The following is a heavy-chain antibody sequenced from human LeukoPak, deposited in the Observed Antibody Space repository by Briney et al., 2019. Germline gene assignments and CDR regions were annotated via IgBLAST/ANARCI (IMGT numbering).Heavy chain of an antibody. CDR3: AKDPGTVTTSPHYLDY. CDR2: ISYDGSNK. V-gene: IGHV3-30*18. D-gene: IGHD4-17*01. Sequence: GGSLRLSCAASGFTFSSYGMHWVRQAPGKGLEWVAVISYDGSNKYYADSVKGRFTISRDNSKNTLYLQMNSLRAEDTAVYYCAKDPGTVTTSPHYLDYWGQGTLVTVSS. J-gene: IGHJ4*02. CDR1: GFTFSSYG.